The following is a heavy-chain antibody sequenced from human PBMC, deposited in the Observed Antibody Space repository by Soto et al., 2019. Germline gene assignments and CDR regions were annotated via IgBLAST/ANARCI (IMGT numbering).Heavy chain of an antibody. Sequence: SETLSLTCAVSGGSISSSNWWSWVRQPPGKGLEWIGEIYHSGSTNYNPSLKSRVTISVDKSKNQFSLKLSSVTAADTAVYYCARAPSTIFGPLLVWGQGTLVTVSS. D-gene: IGHD3-3*01. J-gene: IGHJ4*02. CDR3: ARAPSTIFGPLLV. V-gene: IGHV4-4*02. CDR2: IYHSGST. CDR1: GGSISSSNW.